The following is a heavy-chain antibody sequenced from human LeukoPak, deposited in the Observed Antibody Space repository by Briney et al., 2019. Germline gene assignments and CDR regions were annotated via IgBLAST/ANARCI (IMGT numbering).Heavy chain of an antibody. CDR3: AKNLGY. J-gene: IGHJ4*02. Sequence: SCKASGGTFSSYGMHWVRQAPGKGLEWVAVISYDGSNKYYADSVKGRFTISRDNSKNTLYLQMNSLRAEDTAVYYCAKNLGYWGQGTLVTVSS. V-gene: IGHV3-30*18. CDR1: GGTFSSYG. CDR2: ISYDGSNK.